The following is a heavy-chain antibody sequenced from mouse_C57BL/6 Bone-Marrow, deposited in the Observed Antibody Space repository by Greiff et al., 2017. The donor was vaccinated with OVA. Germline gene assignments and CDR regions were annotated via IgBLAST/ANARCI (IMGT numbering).Heavy chain of an antibody. Sequence: EVHLVESGGGLVKPGGSLKLSCAASGFTFSDYGMHWVRQAPEKGLEWVAYISSGSSTIYYADPVKGRFTISRDNAKNTLFLQMTSLRSEDTAMDYCARLYYYAMDYWGQGTSVTVSS. J-gene: IGHJ4*01. V-gene: IGHV5-17*01. CDR1: GFTFSDYG. CDR3: ARLYYYAMDY. CDR2: ISSGSSTI.